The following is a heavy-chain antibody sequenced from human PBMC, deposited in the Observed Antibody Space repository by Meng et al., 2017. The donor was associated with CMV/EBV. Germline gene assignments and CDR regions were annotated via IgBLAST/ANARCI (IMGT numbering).Heavy chain of an antibody. CDR3: ARDRGGRTPYYFDY. CDR1: GFTFSRYS. Sequence: SGFTFSRYSMSWVRQAPGKGLEWVSSISSSSSSYIYYADSVKGRFTISRDNAKNSLYLQMNSLRAEDTAVYYCARDRGGRTPYYFDYWGQGTLVTVSS. D-gene: IGHD3-10*01. CDR2: ISSSSSSYI. V-gene: IGHV3-21*01. J-gene: IGHJ4*02.